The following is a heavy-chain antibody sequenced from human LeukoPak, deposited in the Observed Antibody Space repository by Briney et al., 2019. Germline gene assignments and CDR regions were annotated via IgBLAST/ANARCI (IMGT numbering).Heavy chain of an antibody. V-gene: IGHV3-30*02. CDR3: AKASGWELRGVFDY. D-gene: IGHD1-26*01. J-gene: IGHJ4*02. CDR2: IRYDGSNK. CDR1: GFTFSSYG. Sequence: GRSLRLSCAASGFTFSSYGMHWVRQAPGKGLEWVAFIRYDGSNKYYADSVKGRFTISRDNSKNTLYLQMNSLRAEDTAVYYCAKASGWELRGVFDYWGQGTLVTVSS.